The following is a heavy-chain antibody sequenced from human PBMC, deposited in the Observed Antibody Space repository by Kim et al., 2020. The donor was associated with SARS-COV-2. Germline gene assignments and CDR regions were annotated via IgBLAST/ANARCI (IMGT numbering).Heavy chain of an antibody. J-gene: IGHJ4*02. CDR1: GGSISSSSYY. D-gene: IGHD6-13*01. CDR3: AIGTGIRSAGTVRSRGYYFDY. V-gene: IGHV4-39*01. Sequence: SETLSLTCTVSGGSISSSSYYWGWIRQPPGKGLEWIGSIYYSGSTYYNPSLKSRVTISVDTSKNQFSLKLSSVTAADTAVYYCAIGTGIRSAGTVRSRGYYFDYWGQGTLVTVSS. CDR2: IYYSGST.